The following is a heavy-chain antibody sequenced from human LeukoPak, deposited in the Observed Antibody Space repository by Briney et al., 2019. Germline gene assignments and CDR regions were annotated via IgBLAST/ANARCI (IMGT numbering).Heavy chain of an antibody. V-gene: IGHV3-73*01. CDR1: GFTFSGSA. J-gene: IGHJ4*02. CDR3: RAAADLNDY. CDR2: IRSKADSYTT. Sequence: GGSLRLSCAASGFTFSGSAVHWVRQASGKGLEWLGRIRSKADSYTTAYAASVKGRFIVSRDDSKNTAYLQMNSLKTEDTAVYYCRAAADLNDYWGQGTLVTVSS. D-gene: IGHD6-13*01.